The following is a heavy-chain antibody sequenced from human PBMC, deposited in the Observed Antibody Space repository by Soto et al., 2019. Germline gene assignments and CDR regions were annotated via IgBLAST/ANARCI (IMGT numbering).Heavy chain of an antibody. V-gene: IGHV4-59*01. CDR1: GGSISSYY. D-gene: IGHD1-26*01. CDR3: ARMPYSGSYGGFDY. J-gene: IGHJ4*02. Sequence: SETLSLTCTVSGGSISSYYWSWIRQPPGKGLEWIGYIYYSGSTNYNPSLKSRVTISVDTSKNQFSLKLSSVTAADTAVYYCARMPYSGSYGGFDYWGQGTLVTVSS. CDR2: IYYSGST.